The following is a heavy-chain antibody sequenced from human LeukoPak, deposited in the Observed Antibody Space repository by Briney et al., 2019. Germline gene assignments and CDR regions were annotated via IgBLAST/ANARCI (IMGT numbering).Heavy chain of an antibody. J-gene: IGHJ4*02. V-gene: IGHV4-61*03. CDR2: IYYKGNT. CDR3: ARGYRSSWYQVDY. CDR1: GRSVSSGSDF. Sequence: SETLSLTCTVSGRSVSSGSDFWSWIRQPPGKGLEWIGFIYYKGNTNSSPSLKSRVPITVDSFKSHCSLKLNSVTAADTAVYYCARGYRSSWYQVDYWGQGTLVTVSS. D-gene: IGHD6-13*01.